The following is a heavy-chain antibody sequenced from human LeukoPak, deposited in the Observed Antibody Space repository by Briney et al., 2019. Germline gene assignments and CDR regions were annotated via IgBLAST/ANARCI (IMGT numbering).Heavy chain of an antibody. J-gene: IGHJ3*02. CDR3: AKSRLSGINDDFDI. CDR2: IDGDESAT. CDR1: GFTFRSHW. Sequence: GGSLRLSCAASGFTFRSHWMHWVRQAPGKGLIWVSRIDGDESATYYGDSVKGRFTISRDNAKNTLYLQMNSLRAEDTALYYCAKSRLSGINDDFDIWGQGTMVTVSS. D-gene: IGHD3-3*01. V-gene: IGHV3-74*01.